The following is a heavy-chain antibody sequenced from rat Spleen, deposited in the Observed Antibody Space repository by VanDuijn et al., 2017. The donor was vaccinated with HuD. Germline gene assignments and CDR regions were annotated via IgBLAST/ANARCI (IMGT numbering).Heavy chain of an antibody. CDR1: GFTFSKYW. V-gene: IGHV5-31*01. J-gene: IGHJ2*01. Sequence: EVQLVEPGGGLVQPGRSLKLSCVASGFTFSKYWMYWIRQAPGTGLEWVASITNTGSNSYYLNSVKSRFTIARDNAKSTLYQKMDSLRSEDTATYHCARYRDSYGHVGIFDYWGQGVMVTVSS. D-gene: IGHD1-12*01. CDR3: ARYRDSYGHVGIFDY. CDR2: ITNTGSNS.